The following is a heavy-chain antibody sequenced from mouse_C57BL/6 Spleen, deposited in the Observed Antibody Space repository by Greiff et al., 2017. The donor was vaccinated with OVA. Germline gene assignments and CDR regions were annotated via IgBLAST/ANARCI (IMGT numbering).Heavy chain of an antibody. CDR3: ARDGSSHWYFDV. D-gene: IGHD1-1*01. CDR1: GYTFTSYW. CDR2: IDPSDSYT. J-gene: IGHJ1*03. V-gene: IGHV1-59*01. Sequence: VQLQQPGAELVRPGTSVKLSCKASGYTFTSYWMHWVKQRPGQGLEWIGVIDPSDSYTNYNQKFKGKATLTVDTSSSTAYMQLSSLTSEDSAVYYCARDGSSHWYFDVWGTETTVTVSS.